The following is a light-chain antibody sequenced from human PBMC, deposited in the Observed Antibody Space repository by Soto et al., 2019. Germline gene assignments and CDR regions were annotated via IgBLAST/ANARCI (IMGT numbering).Light chain of an antibody. CDR3: QQSYDTVAIT. CDR1: QSVSSSY. Sequence: EIVLTQSPGTLSLSPGERATLSCRASQSVSSSYLAWYQQKPGQAPRLLIYGASSRATGIPDRFSGSGSGTDFTLTISGLQPEDFATYYCQQSYDTVAITFGQGTRLEIK. J-gene: IGKJ5*01. V-gene: IGKV3-20*01. CDR2: GAS.